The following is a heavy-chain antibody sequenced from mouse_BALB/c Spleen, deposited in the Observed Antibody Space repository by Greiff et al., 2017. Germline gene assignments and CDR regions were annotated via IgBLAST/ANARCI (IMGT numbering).Heavy chain of an antibody. J-gene: IGHJ4*01. Sequence: EVQGVESGGGLVKPGGSLKLSCAASGFTFSSYAMSWVRQTPEKRLEWVASISSGGSTYYPDSVKGRFTISRDNARNILYLQMSSLRSEDTAMYYCARGRGFTTAPYYAMDYWGQGTSVTVSS. D-gene: IGHD1-2*01. CDR1: GFTFSSYA. CDR2: ISSGGST. V-gene: IGHV5-6-5*01. CDR3: ARGRGFTTAPYYAMDY.